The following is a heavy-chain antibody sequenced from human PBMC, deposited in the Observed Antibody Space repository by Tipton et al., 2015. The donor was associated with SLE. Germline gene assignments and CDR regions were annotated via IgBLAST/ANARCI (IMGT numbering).Heavy chain of an antibody. CDR2: ISSSGSTI. V-gene: IGHV3-48*03. D-gene: IGHD2-15*01. J-gene: IGHJ6*02. CDR3: AREDSDVGMDV. CDR1: GFTFSSYE. Sequence: GSLRLSCAASGFTFSSYEMNWVRQAPGKGLEWVSYISSSGSTIYYADSVKGRFAISRDNAKNSLYLQMNSLRAEDTAVYYCAREDSDVGMDVWGQGTTVTVSS.